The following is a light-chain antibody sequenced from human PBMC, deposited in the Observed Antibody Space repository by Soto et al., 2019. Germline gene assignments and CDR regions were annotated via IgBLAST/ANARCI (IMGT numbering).Light chain of an antibody. CDR3: MQRSESPT. CDR2: TVS. CDR1: QSLLDSDDGDTF. Sequence: DIVMTQTPLSLPVTPGEPASISCRSSQSLLDSDDGDTFLDWYLQKPGQSPQLLIYTVSYRASGVPDRFSGSGSGTDFTLKISRVEAEDVGVYYCMQRSESPTFGQGTRLEIK. V-gene: IGKV2-40*01. J-gene: IGKJ5*01.